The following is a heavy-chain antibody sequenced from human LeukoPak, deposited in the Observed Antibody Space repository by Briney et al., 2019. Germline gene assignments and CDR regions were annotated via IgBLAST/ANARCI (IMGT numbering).Heavy chain of an antibody. V-gene: IGHV4-4*07. CDR1: GDSISGYY. J-gene: IGHJ6*02. D-gene: IGHD2-2*01. CDR3: ARHGRSYCSSTSCSSYYYYGMDV. Sequence: SETLSLTCTVSGDSISGYYWSWIRQPAGKGLEWIGRIYASGSTNYNPSLRSRVTISVDTSKNQFSLKLSSVTAADTAVYYCARHGRSYCSSTSCSSYYYYGMDVWGQGTTVTVSS. CDR2: IYASGST.